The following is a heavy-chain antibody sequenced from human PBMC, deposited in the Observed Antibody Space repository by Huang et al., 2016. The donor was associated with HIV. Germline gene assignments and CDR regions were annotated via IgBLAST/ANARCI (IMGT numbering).Heavy chain of an antibody. J-gene: IGHJ4*02. CDR2: SKSDGSST. D-gene: IGHD3-10*01. CDR1: GFTFSSYW. V-gene: IGHV3-74*01. Sequence: EVQLVESGGGLVQPGGSLRLSCAASGFTFSSYWMHWVRQGPGKGLVWVSHSKSDGSSTSYADSVKGRVTISRDNAKNTLYLQMNSLRAEDTAVYYCARGSRQGKYYYGSGTAYWGQGTLVTVSS. CDR3: ARGSRQGKYYYGSGTAY.